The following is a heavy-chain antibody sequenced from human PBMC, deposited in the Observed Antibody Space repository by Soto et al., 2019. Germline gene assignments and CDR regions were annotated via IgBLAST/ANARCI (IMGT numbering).Heavy chain of an antibody. Sequence: QVQLQESGPGLLKPSATLSLTRVVSGYSLSSSNWWGWSRHPPGKGWEWIGYIYYSGTTYYNPSLKSRVTMSVDTSKTQFSLKLTSVTAVDTAVYYCARREIQGPIDYWGQGTLVTVSS. CDR3: ARREIQGPIDY. CDR2: IYYSGTT. J-gene: IGHJ4*02. D-gene: IGHD1-26*01. V-gene: IGHV4-28*01. CDR1: GYSLSSSNW.